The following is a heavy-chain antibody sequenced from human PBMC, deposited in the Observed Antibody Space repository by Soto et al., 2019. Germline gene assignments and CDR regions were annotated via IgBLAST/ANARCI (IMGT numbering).Heavy chain of an antibody. CDR1: GFTFKSYW. Sequence: EAQLVESGGGVVQPGGSLRLSCAASGFTFKSYWMSWVRQAPGKGLEWVANINEDGSEKYYAESVKGRFTISRDNANDSCFRQLNSLGAEKSAVYFGARDYKIRLFWRSERIKNGFGPWGQGTQVIVSS. J-gene: IGHJ5*02. CDR3: ARDYKIRLFWRSERIKNGFGP. D-gene: IGHD3-16*01. V-gene: IGHV3-7*03. CDR2: INEDGSEK.